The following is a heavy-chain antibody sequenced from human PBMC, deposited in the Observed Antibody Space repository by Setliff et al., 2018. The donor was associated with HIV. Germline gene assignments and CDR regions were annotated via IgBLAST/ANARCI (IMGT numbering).Heavy chain of an antibody. Sequence: SETLSLTCTVSGGFLNGYFWTWIRQPPGKKLEWIGRAYYDGSTHYNPSLNSRAIISVDTSKNQCYLKVNSVTPADTAVYFCVRADYNGRFHHYMDVWGKGTTVTVSS. CDR2: AYYDGST. D-gene: IGHD4-4*01. CDR1: GGFLNGYF. J-gene: IGHJ6*03. CDR3: VRADYNGRFHHYMDV. V-gene: IGHV4-59*01.